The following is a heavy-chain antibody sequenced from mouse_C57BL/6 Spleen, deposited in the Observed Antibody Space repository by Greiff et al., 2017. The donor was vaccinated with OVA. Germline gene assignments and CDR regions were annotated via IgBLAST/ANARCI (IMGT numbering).Heavy chain of an antibody. CDR3: TRASFYGSSPYFDY. J-gene: IGHJ2*01. V-gene: IGHV5-9-1*02. D-gene: IGHD1-1*01. CDR1: GFTFSSYA. Sequence: EVKLVESGEGLVKPGGSLKLSCAASGFTFSSYAMSWVRQTPEKRLEWVAYISSGGDYIYYADTVKGRFTISRDNARNTLYLQMSSLKSEDTAMYYCTRASFYGSSPYFDYWGQGTTLTVSS. CDR2: ISSGGDYI.